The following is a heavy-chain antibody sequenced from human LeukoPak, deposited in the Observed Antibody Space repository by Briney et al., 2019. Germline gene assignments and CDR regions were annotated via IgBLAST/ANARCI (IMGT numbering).Heavy chain of an antibody. CDR2: ISYVGTT. CDR3: ARHPTGYLNWFDS. CDR1: GGSITTIPYN. J-gene: IGHJ5*01. Sequence: SETLSVSCTVSGGSITTIPYNWGWIRQPPGKGLEWIGTISYVGTTYYEPSLKSRVTMSIDTSKNQFSLNLNSATAADTAVYYCARHPTGYLNWFDSWGQGTLVIVSS. D-gene: IGHD3-9*01. V-gene: IGHV4-39*01.